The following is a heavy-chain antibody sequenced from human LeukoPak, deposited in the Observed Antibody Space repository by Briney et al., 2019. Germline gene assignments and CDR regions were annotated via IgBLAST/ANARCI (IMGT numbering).Heavy chain of an antibody. CDR3: ARDRAVPAARDDAFDI. V-gene: IGHV3-21*01. CDR2: ISSSSSYI. Sequence: PGGSLRLSCAASGFTFSSYSMNWVRQAPGKGLEWVSSISSSSSYIYYADSVKGRFTISRDNAKNSLYLQMNSLRAEDTAVYYRARDRAVPAARDDAFDIWGQGTMVTVSS. D-gene: IGHD2-2*01. CDR1: GFTFSSYS. J-gene: IGHJ3*02.